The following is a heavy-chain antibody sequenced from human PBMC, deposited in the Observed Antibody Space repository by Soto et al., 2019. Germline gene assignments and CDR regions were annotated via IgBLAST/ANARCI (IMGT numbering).Heavy chain of an antibody. D-gene: IGHD3-22*01. V-gene: IGHV5-51*01. Sequence: GESLKISCKGSGYSFTNFWIGWVRQVPGKGLEWMGIIYPDDSDTRYSPSFQGQVTISADRSISTAYLQWRSLKASDTAMYYCARPRGYDSSGSLGCFAYWGQGTLVTVSS. J-gene: IGHJ4*02. CDR3: ARPRGYDSSGSLGCFAY. CDR2: IYPDDSDT. CDR1: GYSFTNFW.